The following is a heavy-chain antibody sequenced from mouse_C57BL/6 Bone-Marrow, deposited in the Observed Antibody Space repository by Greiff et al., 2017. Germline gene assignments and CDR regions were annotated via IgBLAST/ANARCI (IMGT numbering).Heavy chain of an antibody. CDR2: INPNNGGT. V-gene: IGHV1-18*01. D-gene: IGHD4-1*01. Sequence: VQLQQSGPELVKPGASVKIPCKASGYTFTDYNMDWVKQSHGKSLEWIGDINPNNGGTIYNQKFKGKATLTVDKSSSTAYMELRSLTSEDTAVYYCARLDWDKSYAMDYWGQGASVTVSS. CDR1: GYTFTDYN. J-gene: IGHJ4*01. CDR3: ARLDWDKSYAMDY.